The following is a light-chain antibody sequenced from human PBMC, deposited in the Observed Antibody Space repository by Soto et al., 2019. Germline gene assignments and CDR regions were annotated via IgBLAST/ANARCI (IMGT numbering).Light chain of an antibody. CDR3: QQYNKWPQT. V-gene: IGKV3-15*01. CDR2: GAS. J-gene: IGKJ1*01. Sequence: EVVLTQSPGTLSLSPGERATLSCRASQSVSSSYLAWYQQKPGQAPRLLIYGASTRATDIPPSFTGSGSGTEFTLTISSLQSEAIAVYYCQQYNKWPQTFGQGTKVDIK. CDR1: QSVSSSY.